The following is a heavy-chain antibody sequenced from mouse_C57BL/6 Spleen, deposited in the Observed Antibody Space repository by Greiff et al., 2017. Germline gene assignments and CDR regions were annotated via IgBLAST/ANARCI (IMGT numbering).Heavy chain of an antibody. D-gene: IGHD4-1*01. CDR2: ISVGGSYT. V-gene: IGHV5-4*01. J-gene: IGHJ2*01. Sequence: DVMLVESGGGLVKPGGSLTLSCAASGFTFSSYAMSWVRQTPEKRLEWVATISVGGSYTYYPDNVKGRFTISRDNAKNNLYLQMSHLKSEDTAMYYCARERGTVLYFDYWGQGTTLTVSS. CDR1: GFTFSSYA. CDR3: ARERGTVLYFDY.